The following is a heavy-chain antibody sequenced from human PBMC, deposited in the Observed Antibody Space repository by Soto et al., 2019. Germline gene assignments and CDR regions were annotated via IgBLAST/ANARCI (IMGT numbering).Heavy chain of an antibody. V-gene: IGHV4-4*02. J-gene: IGHJ4*02. D-gene: IGHD3-10*01. CDR2: IYHSGST. Sequence: ETLSLTYAVSGGSISSSNWWSWVRQPPGKGLEWIGEIYHSGSTNYNPSLKSRVTISVDTSKNQFSLKLSSVTAADTAVYYCARAPRGNYGYPSYFDYWGQGTLVTVSS. CDR1: GGSISSSNW. CDR3: ARAPRGNYGYPSYFDY.